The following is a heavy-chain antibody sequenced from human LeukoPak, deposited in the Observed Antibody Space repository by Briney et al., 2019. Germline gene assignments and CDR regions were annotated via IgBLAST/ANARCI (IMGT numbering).Heavy chain of an antibody. D-gene: IGHD3-22*01. CDR2: IIPIFGTA. J-gene: IGHJ4*02. Sequence: ASVKVSCKASGGTFSSYGISWVRQAPGQGLEWMAGIIPIFGTANYAQKFQGRVTITADESTSTAYMELSSLRAEDTAVYYCARGPDSSGYNSEYSFEYWGQGTLVTVSS. CDR3: ARGPDSSGYNSEYSFEY. V-gene: IGHV1-69*13. CDR1: GGTFSSYG.